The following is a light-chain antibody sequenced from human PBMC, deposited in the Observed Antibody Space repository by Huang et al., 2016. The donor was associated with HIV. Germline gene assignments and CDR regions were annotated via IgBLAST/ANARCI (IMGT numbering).Light chain of an antibody. V-gene: IGKV3-15*01. CDR3: QQYSDWPRT. CDR1: QTITNT. J-gene: IGKJ1*01. Sequence: EVVMTQIPVTLSVSPGERATLSCRASQTITNTLAWYQQKPGQPPRVLFYGAFNRASGVPARFSASGSGTEFTLTISNLQSEDFAVYYCQQYSDWPRTFGQGTKVEIQ. CDR2: GAF.